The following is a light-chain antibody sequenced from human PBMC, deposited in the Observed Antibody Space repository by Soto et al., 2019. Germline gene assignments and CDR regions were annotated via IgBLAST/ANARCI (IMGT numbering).Light chain of an antibody. Sequence: EIVLTQSPATLSLSPGERATFTCRSSQSVSSYLAWYQQKPGQAPRLVIYDATNRATGIQARFSGSGSGTDFTLTISSLEPEDFAVYFCQQRSNWPPWTFGQGTKVDIK. J-gene: IGKJ1*01. CDR2: DAT. CDR1: QSVSSY. V-gene: IGKV3-11*01. CDR3: QQRSNWPPWT.